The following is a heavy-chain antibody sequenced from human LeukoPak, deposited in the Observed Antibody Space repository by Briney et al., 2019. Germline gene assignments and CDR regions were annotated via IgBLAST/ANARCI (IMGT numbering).Heavy chain of an antibody. CDR3: ARPSRKYNWNYIS. CDR1: GYTFTSYD. D-gene: IGHD1-7*01. V-gene: IGHV1-8*01. J-gene: IGHJ5*02. CDR2: MNPNSGNT. Sequence: AASVKVSCKASGYTFTSYDINWVRQATGQGLEWMGWMNPNSGNTGYAQKFQGRVTMTRNTPISTAYMELSSLRSEDTAVYYCARPSRKYNWNYISWGQGTLVTVSS.